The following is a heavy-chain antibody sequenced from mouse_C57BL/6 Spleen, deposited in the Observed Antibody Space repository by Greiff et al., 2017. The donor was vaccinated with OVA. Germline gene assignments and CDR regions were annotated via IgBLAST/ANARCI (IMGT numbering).Heavy chain of an antibody. CDR1: GYTFTDYD. CDR3: TRPGSSGFFDD. V-gene: IGHV1-15*01. J-gene: IGHJ2*01. CDR2: IDPDTGCP. D-gene: IGHD3-2*02. Sequence: QVQLQQSGAELVRPGASVTLSCKASGYTFTDYDMPCFPPPPFPGLDWIGAIDPDTGCPASNQQFKGTAILTADKSSSTAYMELRSLTSEDSAVYYCTRPGSSGFFDDWGQGTTLTVSS.